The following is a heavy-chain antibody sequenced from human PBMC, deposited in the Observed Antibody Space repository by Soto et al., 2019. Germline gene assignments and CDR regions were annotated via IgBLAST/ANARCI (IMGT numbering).Heavy chain of an antibody. Sequence: SVKVSCKASGGTFSSYTISWVRQAPGQGLEWMGRIIPILGIANYAQKFQGRVTITADKSTSTAYMELSSLRSEDTAVYYCARGDIVATIRSKMNWFDPWGQGTLVTAPQ. CDR1: GGTFSSYT. CDR2: IIPILGIA. D-gene: IGHD5-12*01. CDR3: ARGDIVATIRSKMNWFDP. J-gene: IGHJ5*02. V-gene: IGHV1-69*02.